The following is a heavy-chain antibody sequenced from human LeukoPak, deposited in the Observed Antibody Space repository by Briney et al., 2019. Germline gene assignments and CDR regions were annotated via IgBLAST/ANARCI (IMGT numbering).Heavy chain of an antibody. CDR3: AKGRRAHFDY. Sequence: GGSLRLSCAASGFTFSNYEMNWVRQAPGKGLEWVSYISSSGSTIYYADSVKGRFTISRDNAKNSLYLQMNSLRVEDTAVYYCAKGRRAHFDYWGQGTLVTVSS. CDR1: GFTFSNYE. V-gene: IGHV3-48*03. CDR2: ISSSGSTI. J-gene: IGHJ4*02.